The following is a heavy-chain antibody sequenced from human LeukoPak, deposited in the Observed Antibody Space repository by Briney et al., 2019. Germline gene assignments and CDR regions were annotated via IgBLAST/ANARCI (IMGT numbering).Heavy chain of an antibody. CDR3: AKEVGGFDY. CDR1: GFTFSNYV. Sequence: GGSLRLSCAASGFTFSNYVMSWVRQAPGKGLEWVSAVTGSGGDTYYSDSAKGRFTISRDNSKNTLYLQMNSLRAEDTAVYYCAKEVGGFDYWGQGTLVTVSS. CDR2: VTGSGGDT. V-gene: IGHV3-23*01. D-gene: IGHD1-26*01. J-gene: IGHJ4*02.